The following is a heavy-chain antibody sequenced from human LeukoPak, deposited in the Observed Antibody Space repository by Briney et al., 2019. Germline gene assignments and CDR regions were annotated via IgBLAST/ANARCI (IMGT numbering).Heavy chain of an antibody. Sequence: MPSETLSLTCTVSSGSINSYFWGWVRQPAGRGLEWIGRIYTTGNTHYNPSLKSRLTMSIDTSKRQFSLNLRSVTAADTAIYYCARHGCTASHYFLDYWSQGTLVTVSS. V-gene: IGHV4-4*07. CDR3: ARHGCTASHYFLDY. CDR2: IYTTGNT. D-gene: IGHD2-8*02. CDR1: SGSINSYF. J-gene: IGHJ4*02.